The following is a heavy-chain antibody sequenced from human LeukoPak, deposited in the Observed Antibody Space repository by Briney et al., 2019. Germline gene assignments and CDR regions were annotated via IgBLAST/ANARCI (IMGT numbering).Heavy chain of an antibody. V-gene: IGHV4-4*07. CDR3: ARDRMEWYYYYYGMDV. J-gene: IGHJ6*02. Sequence: SETLSLTCTVSGGSISSYYWSWIRQPAGKGLEWIGRIYTSGSTNYNPSLKSRVTMSVDTSKNQFSLKLSSVIAADTAVYYCARDRMEWYYYYYGMDVWGQGTTVTVSS. CDR2: IYTSGST. CDR1: GGSISSYY. D-gene: IGHD3-3*01.